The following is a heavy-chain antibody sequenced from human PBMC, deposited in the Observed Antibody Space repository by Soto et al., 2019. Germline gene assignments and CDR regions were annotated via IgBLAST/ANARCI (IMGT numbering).Heavy chain of an antibody. CDR3: AKHRTGTMDTY. V-gene: IGHV4-39*01. J-gene: IGHJ4*02. CDR1: GASISESGYY. Sequence: QLQLQESGPGLVKPSETLSLTCSVSGASISESGYYWGWIRQPPGKGLEYIGNIYYSGLTHYSPSLNSRVTMSVDTSKNQFSLRLSSVTAADTAVYYCAKHRTGTMDTYWGQGTLVTVSS. CDR2: IYYSGLT. D-gene: IGHD1-7*01.